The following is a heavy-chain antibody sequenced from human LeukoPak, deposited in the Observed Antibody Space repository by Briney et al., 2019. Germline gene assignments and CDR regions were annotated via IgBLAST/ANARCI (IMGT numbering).Heavy chain of an antibody. Sequence: SETLSLTCAVYGGSFSGYYWSWIRQPPGKGLEWIGEISHSGSTNYNPSLKSRVTISVDTSKNQFSLKLSSVTAADTAVYYCASSHCYCSSTSCYFALFDYWGQGTLVTVSS. CDR3: ASSHCYCSSTSCYFALFDY. CDR2: ISHSGST. J-gene: IGHJ4*02. D-gene: IGHD2-2*01. V-gene: IGHV4-34*01. CDR1: GGSFSGYY.